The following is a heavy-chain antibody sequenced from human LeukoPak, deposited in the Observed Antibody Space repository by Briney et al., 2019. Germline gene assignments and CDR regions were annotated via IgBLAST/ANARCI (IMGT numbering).Heavy chain of an antibody. CDR1: GGSISSYY. D-gene: IGHD6-19*01. CDR2: IYTSGST. Sequence: SETLSLTCTVSGGSISSYYWSWIRQPAGKGLEWIGRIYTSGSTNYNPSLKSRVTMSVDTSKNQFSLKLSSVTAADMAVYYCARDSAVADYYYYYYMDVWGKGTTVTVSS. J-gene: IGHJ6*03. CDR3: ARDSAVADYYYYYYMDV. V-gene: IGHV4-4*07.